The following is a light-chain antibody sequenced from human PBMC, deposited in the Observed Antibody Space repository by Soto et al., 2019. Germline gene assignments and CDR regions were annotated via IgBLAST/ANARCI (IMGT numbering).Light chain of an antibody. J-gene: IGKJ1*01. Sequence: DIKMTQSPSTLSASVGDRVTITCRASQSISSWLAWYQQKPGKAPKLLIYDASSLESGVPSRFSGSGSGTEFTLTISSLKPDDFATYYCQEYQSYSRRFGQGTKVDIK. CDR3: QEYQSYSRR. CDR1: QSISSW. CDR2: DAS. V-gene: IGKV1-5*01.